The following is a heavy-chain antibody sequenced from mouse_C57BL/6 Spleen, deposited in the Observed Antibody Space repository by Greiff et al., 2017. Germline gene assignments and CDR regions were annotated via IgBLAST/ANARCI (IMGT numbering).Heavy chain of an antibody. CDR1: GYTFTDYE. V-gene: IGHV1-15*01. CDR2: IDPETGGT. Sequence: VQLVESGAELVRPGASVTLSCKASGYTFTDYEMHWVKQTPVHGLEWIGAIDPETGGTAYNQKFKGKAILTADKSSSTAYMELRSLTSEDSAVYYCTRSGMWGQGTTLTVSS. J-gene: IGHJ2*01. CDR3: TRSGM. D-gene: IGHD2-10*02.